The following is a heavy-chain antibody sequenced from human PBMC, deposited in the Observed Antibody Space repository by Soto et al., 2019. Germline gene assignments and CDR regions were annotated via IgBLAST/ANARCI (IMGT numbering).Heavy chain of an antibody. D-gene: IGHD3-3*01. CDR2: IWYDGSNK. CDR3: ARDPCLAISGVDKSYGMDV. J-gene: IGHJ6*02. Sequence: GGSLRLSCAASGFTFSSYGMHWVRQAPGKGLEWVAVIWYDGSNKYYADSVKGRFTISRDNSKNTLYLQMNSLRAEDTAVYYCARDPCLAISGVDKSYGMDVWGQGTTVTVSS. CDR1: GFTFSSYG. V-gene: IGHV3-33*01.